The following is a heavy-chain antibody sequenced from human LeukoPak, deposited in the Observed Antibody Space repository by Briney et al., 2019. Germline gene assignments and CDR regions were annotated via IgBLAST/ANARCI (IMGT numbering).Heavy chain of an antibody. CDR1: GFPFSSYA. D-gene: IGHD3-3*01. CDR3: AIGVVSSIDY. J-gene: IGHJ4*02. V-gene: IGHV3-64*04. Sequence: GGSLRLSCSASGFPFSSYAMHWVRQAPGKGLEYVSAISDSGGSTYYADSVKGRFTISRDNSKNTLYLQMSSLRAEDTAVYYCAIGVVSSIDYWGQGTLVTVSS. CDR2: ISDSGGST.